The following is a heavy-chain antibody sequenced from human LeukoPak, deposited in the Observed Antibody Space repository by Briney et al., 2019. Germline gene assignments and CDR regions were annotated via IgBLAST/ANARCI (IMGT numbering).Heavy chain of an antibody. CDR2: VYYSGNT. D-gene: IGHD6-13*01. CDR3: ARHGKQLANYAFDI. CDR1: GASISSYY. Sequence: SETLSLTCTVSGASISSYYWSWIRQPPGKGLEWIGYVYYSGNTNYNPSLKSRVTMSVDTSKNQFSLKLSSVTAADTAVYYCARHGKQLANYAFDIWGQGTMVTVSS. J-gene: IGHJ3*02. V-gene: IGHV4-59*01.